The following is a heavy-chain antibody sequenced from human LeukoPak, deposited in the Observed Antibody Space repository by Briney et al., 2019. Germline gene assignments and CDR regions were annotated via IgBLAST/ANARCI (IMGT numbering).Heavy chain of an antibody. CDR2: IKQDGSEK. CDR1: GFTVSSNY. Sequence: GGSLRLSCAASGFTVSSNYMSWVRQAPGKGLEWVANIKQDGSEKYYVDSVKGRFTISRDNSKNTLYLQMNSLRAEDTAVYYCATLPNYSYGHPYYFDSWGQGTLVTVSS. V-gene: IGHV3-7*03. CDR3: ATLPNYSYGHPYYFDS. D-gene: IGHD5-18*01. J-gene: IGHJ4*02.